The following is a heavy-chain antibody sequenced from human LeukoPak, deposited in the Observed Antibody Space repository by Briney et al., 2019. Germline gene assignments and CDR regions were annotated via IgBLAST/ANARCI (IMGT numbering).Heavy chain of an antibody. D-gene: IGHD5-24*01. V-gene: IGHV3-21*01. Sequence: PGGSLRLSCAASGFTFSSYGMHWVRQAPGKGLEWVSSISSSSSYIYYADSVKGRFTISRDNAKNSLYLQMNSLRAEDTAVYYCARDQIWLRDNLRGYYFDYWGQGTLVTVSS. CDR2: ISSSSSYI. J-gene: IGHJ4*02. CDR1: GFTFSSYG. CDR3: ARDQIWLRDNLRGYYFDY.